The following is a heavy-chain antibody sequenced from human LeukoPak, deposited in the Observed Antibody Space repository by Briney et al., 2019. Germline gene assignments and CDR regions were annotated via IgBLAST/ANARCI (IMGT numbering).Heavy chain of an antibody. CDR3: AVEPGPNIDY. J-gene: IGHJ4*02. V-gene: IGHV1-2*02. CDR1: GYTFTVYY. CDR2: INPNSGGT. Sequence: ASVTVSFTASGYTFTVYYMHWVRQAPGQGLEWMGWINPNSGGTNYAQKFQGRVTMTRDTSISTAYMELSRLRSDDTAVYYCAVEPGPNIDYWGQGTLVTVSS.